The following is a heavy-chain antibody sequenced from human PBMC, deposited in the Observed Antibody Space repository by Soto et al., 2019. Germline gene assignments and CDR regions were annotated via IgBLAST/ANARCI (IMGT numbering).Heavy chain of an antibody. CDR3: AKGRGDGYFDL. D-gene: IGHD7-27*01. V-gene: IGHV3-23*01. J-gene: IGHJ2*01. CDR2: IGGTSGST. CDR1: GFTFNNFA. Sequence: EVQLLESGGGLVQPGGSLRLSCAASGFTFNNFAMGWVRQAPGKGLEWVSAIGGTSGSTYYADSVKGRFTISRDNSKNTLYLQFNTLRAEDTAVYYCAKGRGDGYFDLWGRGTLVTVSS.